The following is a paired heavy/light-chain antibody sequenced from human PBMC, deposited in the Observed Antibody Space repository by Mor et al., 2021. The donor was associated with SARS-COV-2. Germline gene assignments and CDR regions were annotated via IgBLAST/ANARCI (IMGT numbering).Heavy chain of an antibody. D-gene: IGHD6-13*01. Sequence: QVQLVESGGGVVQPGRSLRLSCAASGFTFSSYAMHWVRQAPGKGLEWVAVISYDGSNKYYADSVKGRFTISRDNSKNTLYLQMNSLRAEDTAVYYCASVPLHSSSWYFDYWGQGTLVTVSS. CDR1: GFTFSSYA. J-gene: IGHJ4*02. V-gene: IGHV3-30*04. CDR3: ASVPLHSSSWYFDY. CDR2: ISYDGSNK.
Light chain of an antibody. Sequence: EVVLTQSPATLSLSPGERASLSCRASQDVSRYLAWYQQKPGRAPTLLIYDTSNRATGIPARFSGSGSGTDFTLTISSLEPEDFAIYYCQQRNTWPRTFGQGTKLEIK. CDR1: QDVSRY. V-gene: IGKV3-11*01. CDR2: DTS. CDR3: QQRNTWPRT. J-gene: IGKJ2*01.